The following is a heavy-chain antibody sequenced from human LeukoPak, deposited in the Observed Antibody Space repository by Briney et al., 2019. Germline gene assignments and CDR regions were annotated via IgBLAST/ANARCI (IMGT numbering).Heavy chain of an antibody. CDR3: AKDGSFYGDSPVDY. D-gene: IGHD4-17*01. CDR1: GFPFSSYA. Sequence: GGSLRLSCAASGFPFSSYAMSWVRQAPGKGLEWFSDISGSGGSTYYATSLKGRFTISGDNSKNTLYLQMNSLRAEDTAVYYCAKDGSFYGDSPVDYWGQGTLVTVSS. CDR2: ISGSGGST. J-gene: IGHJ4*02. V-gene: IGHV3-23*01.